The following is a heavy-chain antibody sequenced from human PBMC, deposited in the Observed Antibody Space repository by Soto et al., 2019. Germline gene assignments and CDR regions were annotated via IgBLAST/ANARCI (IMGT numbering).Heavy chain of an antibody. J-gene: IGHJ4*02. CDR2: IYYSGST. D-gene: IGHD5-12*01. CDR3: ARGAGYNYHR. CDR1: GGSISSYY. Sequence: SETLSLTCTVSGGSISSYYWSWIRQPPGKGLEWIGYIYYSGSTNYNPSLKSRVTTSVDTSKNQFSLKLSSVTAADKAVYYCARGAGYNYHRWGQGTLVTVSS. V-gene: IGHV4-59*01.